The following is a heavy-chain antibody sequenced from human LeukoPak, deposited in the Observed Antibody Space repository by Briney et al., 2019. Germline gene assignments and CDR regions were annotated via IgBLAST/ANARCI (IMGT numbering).Heavy chain of an antibody. Sequence: PGGSLRLSCAASGFSFSVYWMHWVRQAPGKGPVWVSRIKTDGSITDYAAFVKGRFTISRDNAKNSLYLQMNSLRAEDTALYYCARGRKIYSNSDFDYWGQGTLVTVSS. J-gene: IGHJ4*02. CDR2: IKTDGSIT. V-gene: IGHV3-74*01. CDR1: GFSFSVYW. CDR3: ARGRKIYSNSDFDY. D-gene: IGHD4-11*01.